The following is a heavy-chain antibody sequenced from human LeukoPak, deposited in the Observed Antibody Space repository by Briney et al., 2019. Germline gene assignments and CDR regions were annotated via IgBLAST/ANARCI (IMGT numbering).Heavy chain of an antibody. V-gene: IGHV3-21*01. Sequence: GGSLRLSCAASGFTFRSYSMNWVRQAPGKGLEWVSSISGSASYIYYADSVKGRFTISRDDAKNSLYLQMNSLRVEDTAFYYCAREELAGDWFDPWGQGTLVTVSS. J-gene: IGHJ5*02. CDR3: AREELAGDWFDP. D-gene: IGHD3-10*01. CDR1: GFTFRSYS. CDR2: ISGSASYI.